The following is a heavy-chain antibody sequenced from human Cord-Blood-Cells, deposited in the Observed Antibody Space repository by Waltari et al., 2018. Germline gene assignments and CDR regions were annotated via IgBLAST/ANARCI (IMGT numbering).Heavy chain of an antibody. CDR3: ARVDSSGYYYFAFDI. V-gene: IGHV4-39*01. Sequence: QLQLQESGPGLVKPSPTLSPTCPVAGGAISSCSYYWGWIRQPPGKGLEWIGSIYYSGSTYYNPSLKSRVTISVDTSKNQFSLKLSSVTAADTAVYYCARVDSSGYYYFAFDIWGQGTMVTVSS. J-gene: IGHJ3*02. CDR1: GGAISSCSYY. D-gene: IGHD3-22*01. CDR2: IYYSGST.